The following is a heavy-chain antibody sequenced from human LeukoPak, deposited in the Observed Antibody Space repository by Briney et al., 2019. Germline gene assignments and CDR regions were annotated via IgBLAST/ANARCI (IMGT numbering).Heavy chain of an antibody. Sequence: GGSLRLSCAATGFTFNIAWMSWVRQAPGKGLEWVGRIKSKSDGGTIEYASPVKGRFTISRDDSKNTVYLQLNSLNTEDTAVYYCTTVSGYSSGPFEDWGQGTLVTVSS. V-gene: IGHV3-15*01. CDR1: GFTFNIAW. D-gene: IGHD6-19*01. CDR3: TTVSGYSSGPFED. J-gene: IGHJ4*02. CDR2: IKSKSDGGTI.